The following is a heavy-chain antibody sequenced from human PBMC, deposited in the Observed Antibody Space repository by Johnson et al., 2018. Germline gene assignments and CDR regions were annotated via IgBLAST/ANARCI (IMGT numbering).Heavy chain of an antibody. D-gene: IGHD6-19*01. Sequence: QVQLQESGPGLVKPSETLSLTCTVSGGSISSSSYYWGWIRQPPGKGLEWIGSIYYSGSTYYNPSLKSRVTISVDTSQNQFSLKLIPVTAADTAVYSCALHARGGWYHGMDVWGQGTTVTVSS. V-gene: IGHV4-39*01. CDR3: ALHARGGWYHGMDV. CDR1: GGSISSSSYY. CDR2: IYYSGST. J-gene: IGHJ6*02.